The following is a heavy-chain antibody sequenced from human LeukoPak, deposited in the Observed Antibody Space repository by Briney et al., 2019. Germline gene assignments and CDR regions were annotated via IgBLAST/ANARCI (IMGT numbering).Heavy chain of an antibody. J-gene: IGHJ4*02. CDR1: GFTFSSYS. D-gene: IGHD3-10*01. Sequence: GGSLRLSCAASGFTFSSYSMNWVRQAPGKGLEWVSAISGSGGSTYYADSVKGRFTISRDNSKNTLYLQMSSLRAEDTAVYYCAKDIGGIRRGYWGQGTLVTVSS. CDR3: AKDIGGIRRGY. CDR2: ISGSGGST. V-gene: IGHV3-23*01.